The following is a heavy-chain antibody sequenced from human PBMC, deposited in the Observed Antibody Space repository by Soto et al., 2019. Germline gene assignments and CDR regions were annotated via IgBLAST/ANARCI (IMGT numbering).Heavy chain of an antibody. CDR2: IYPGDFDT. D-gene: IGHD5-12*01. V-gene: IGHV5-51*01. Sequence: AESLKISCKGSGYIFTSYWIACVRQMAVKGLEWMGIIYPGDFDTRYSPSFQGQVTISADKSISTAYLQWSSLRASDTAMYYCVRQVTDSGFTVAFDFWGQGTLVTVSS. CDR1: GYIFTSYW. J-gene: IGHJ4*02. CDR3: VRQVTDSGFTVAFDF.